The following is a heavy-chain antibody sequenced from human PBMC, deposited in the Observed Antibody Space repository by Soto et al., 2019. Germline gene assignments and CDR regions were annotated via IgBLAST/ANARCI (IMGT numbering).Heavy chain of an antibody. CDR2: IYHSGST. V-gene: IGHV4-4*02. D-gene: IGHD3-22*01. J-gene: IGHJ4*02. CDR3: AGPYYYDSSGYHFHFPY. Sequence: SETLSLTCAVSGGSISSSNWWSWVRQPPGKGLEWIGEIYHSGSTNYNPSLKSRVTISVDKSKNQFSLKLSSVTAADTAVYYCAGPYYYDSSGYHFHFPYWGQGTLVTSPQ. CDR1: GGSISSSNW.